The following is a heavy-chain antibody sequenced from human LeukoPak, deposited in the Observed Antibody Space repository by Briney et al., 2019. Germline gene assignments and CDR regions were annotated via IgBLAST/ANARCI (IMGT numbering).Heavy chain of an antibody. D-gene: IGHD5-12*01. J-gene: IGHJ4*02. CDR1: GFTFSSYS. CDR3: ARVDSGYDPGDY. Sequence: GGSLRLSCAASGFTFSSYSMNWVRQAPGKGLEWVSSISSSSSYIYYADSVKGRFTISRDNAKHSLYLQMNSLRAEDTAVYYCARVDSGYDPGDYWGQGTLVTVSS. V-gene: IGHV3-21*01. CDR2: ISSSSSYI.